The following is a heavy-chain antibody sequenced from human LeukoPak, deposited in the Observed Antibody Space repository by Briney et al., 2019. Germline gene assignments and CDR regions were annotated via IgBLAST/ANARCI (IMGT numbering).Heavy chain of an antibody. D-gene: IGHD1-1*01. CDR3: ARSAQLERLSGYYYGMDV. J-gene: IGHJ6*02. V-gene: IGHV1-2*02. CDR1: GYTFTGYY. CDR2: INPNSGGT. Sequence: ASVKVSCKASGYTFTGYYMHWVRQAPGQGLEWMGWINPNSGGTNYAQKFQGRVTMTRDTSISTAYMELSRLRSDDTAVYYCARSAQLERLSGYYYGMDVWGQGTTVTVSS.